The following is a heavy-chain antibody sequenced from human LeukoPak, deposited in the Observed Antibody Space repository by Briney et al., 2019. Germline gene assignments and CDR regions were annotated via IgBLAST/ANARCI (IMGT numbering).Heavy chain of an antibody. CDR2: IYSGGST. J-gene: IGHJ4*02. V-gene: IGHV3-53*01. CDR3: VRDGEIVDPNTYYFDY. Sequence: GGSLRLSCAASGFTVSSNYMSWVRQAPGKGLEWVSVIYSGGSTYYADSVKGRFTISRDNSKNTLYLQMNSLRAEDTAVYYCVRDGEIVDPNTYYFDYWGQGTLVIVSS. CDR1: GFTVSSNY. D-gene: IGHD3-22*01.